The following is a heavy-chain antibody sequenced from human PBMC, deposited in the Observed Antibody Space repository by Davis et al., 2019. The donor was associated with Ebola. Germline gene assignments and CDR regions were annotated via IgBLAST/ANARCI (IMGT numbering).Heavy chain of an antibody. Sequence: AASVKVSCKASGYTFTGYYMHWVRQAPGQGLEWMGWMNPHNGNTNYAQNVQGRVIMTSDTATTTAYMEVGSLRSDDTAVYYCATGWGELLGDYWGQGTLVTVSS. CDR2: MNPHNGNT. CDR3: ATGWGELLGDY. V-gene: IGHV1-18*04. D-gene: IGHD1-26*01. CDR1: GYTFTGYY. J-gene: IGHJ4*02.